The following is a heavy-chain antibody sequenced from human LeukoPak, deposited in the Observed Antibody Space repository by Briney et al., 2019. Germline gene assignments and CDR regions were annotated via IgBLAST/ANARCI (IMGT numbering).Heavy chain of an antibody. J-gene: IGHJ5*02. V-gene: IGHV4-39*07. CDR3: ARGLFYDFWSGYYHKNWFDP. Sequence: SETLSLTCTVSGGSISSSSYYWGWIRQPPGKGLEWIGSIYYSGSTYYNPSLKSRVTISVDTSKNQFSLKLSSVTAADTAVYYCARGLFYDFWSGYYHKNWFDPWGQGTLVTVSS. CDR2: IYYSGST. CDR1: GGSISSSSYY. D-gene: IGHD3-3*01.